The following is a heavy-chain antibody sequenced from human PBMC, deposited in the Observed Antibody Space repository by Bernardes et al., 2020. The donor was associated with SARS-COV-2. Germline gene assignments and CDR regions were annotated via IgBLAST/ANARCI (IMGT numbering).Heavy chain of an antibody. D-gene: IGHD3-22*01. J-gene: IGHJ6*02. CDR3: AKDSVDGGSGYYYGDYCGVDV. Sequence: GGSLRLSCAASGFTFSNYAMNWVRQAPGKGLEWVSGISGRGGTTFYADSVKGRFTVSRDNFKNMLYLQLNSLRAEDTAVYYCAKDSVDGGSGYYYGDYCGVDVWGQGTTVTVS. CDR1: GFTFSNYA. V-gene: IGHV3-23*01. CDR2: ISGRGGTT.